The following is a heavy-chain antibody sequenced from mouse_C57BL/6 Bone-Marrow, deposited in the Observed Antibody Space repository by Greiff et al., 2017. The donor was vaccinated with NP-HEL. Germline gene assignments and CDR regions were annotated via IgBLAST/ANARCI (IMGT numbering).Heavy chain of an antibody. V-gene: IGHV6-3*01. CDR3: TGPLGLRRAY. CDR2: IRLKSDNYAT. Sequence: EVKLQESGGGLVQPGGSMKLSCVASGFTFSNYWMNWVRQSPEKGLEWVAQIRLKSDNYATHYAESVKGRFTISRDDSKSSVYLQMNNLRAEDTGIYYCTGPLGLRRAYWGQGTLVTVSA. CDR1: GFTFSNYW. J-gene: IGHJ3*01. D-gene: IGHD2-2*01.